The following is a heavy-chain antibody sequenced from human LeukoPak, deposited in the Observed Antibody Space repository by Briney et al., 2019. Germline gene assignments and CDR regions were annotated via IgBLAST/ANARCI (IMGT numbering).Heavy chain of an antibody. Sequence: GGSLRLSCAASGFTFSSYSMNWVRQAPGKGLEWVSYISSSSSTIYYADSVKGRFTISRDNAKNSLYLQMNSLRAEDTAVYYCASFVDTAIGYPVSSPDYWGQGTLVTVSS. CDR3: ASFVDTAIGYPVSSPDY. J-gene: IGHJ4*02. CDR1: GFTFSSYS. CDR2: ISSSSSTI. V-gene: IGHV3-48*04. D-gene: IGHD5-18*01.